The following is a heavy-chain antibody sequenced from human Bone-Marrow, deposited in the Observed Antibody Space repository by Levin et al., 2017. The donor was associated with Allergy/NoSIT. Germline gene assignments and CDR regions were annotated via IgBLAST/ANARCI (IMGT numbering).Heavy chain of an antibody. V-gene: IGHV1-18*01. J-gene: IGHJ6*02. CDR1: GYTFTSYG. CDR2: ISAYNGNT. D-gene: IGHD5-12*01. Sequence: AASVKVSCKASGYTFTSYGISWVRQAPGQGLEWMGWISAYNGNTNYAQKLQGRVTMTTDTSTSTAYMELRSLRSDDTAVYYCARERGYSGYDPDDYYYYYGMDVWGQGTTVTVSS. CDR3: ARERGYSGYDPDDYYYYYGMDV.